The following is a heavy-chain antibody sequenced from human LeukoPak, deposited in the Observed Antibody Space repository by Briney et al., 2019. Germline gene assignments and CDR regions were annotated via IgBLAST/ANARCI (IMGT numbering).Heavy chain of an antibody. CDR3: ARLQVHCGGDCYTRWFDP. J-gene: IGHJ5*02. V-gene: IGHV4-59*08. CDR2: IYYSGST. Sequence: SETLSPTCTVSGGSISSYYWSWIRQPPGKGLEWIGYIYYSGSTNYNPSLKSRVTISLDRSKNQFSLKLRSVTAADTAVYYCARLQVHCGGDCYTRWFDPWGQGTLVTVSS. CDR1: GGSISSYY. D-gene: IGHD2-21*02.